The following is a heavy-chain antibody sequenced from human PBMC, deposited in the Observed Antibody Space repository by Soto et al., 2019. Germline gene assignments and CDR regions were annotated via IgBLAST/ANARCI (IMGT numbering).Heavy chain of an antibody. CDR2: ISGSGGST. V-gene: IGHV3-23*01. Sequence: GGSLRLSCAASGFTFSSYAMSWVRQAPGKGLEWVSAISGSGGSTYYADSVKGRFTISRDNSKNTLYLQMNSLRAEDTAVYYCAKEVRFSPGVAGYFDYWGQGTLVTVSS. CDR1: GFTFSSYA. CDR3: AKEVRFSPGVAGYFDY. J-gene: IGHJ4*02.